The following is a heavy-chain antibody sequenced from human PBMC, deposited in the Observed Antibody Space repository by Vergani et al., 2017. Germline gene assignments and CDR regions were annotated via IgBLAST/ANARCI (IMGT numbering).Heavy chain of an antibody. V-gene: IGHV1-2*02. CDR1: GYTFTGYY. D-gene: IGHD2-15*01. J-gene: IGHJ6*03. CDR2: INPNSGGT. Sequence: QVQLVQSGAEVTKPGASVKVSCKASGYTFTGYYMHWVRQAPGQGLEWMGWINPNSGGTNYAQKFQGRVTMTRDTSISTAYMELSRLRSDDTAVYYWAKGGYCSGGSCYYVDVWGKGTTVTVSS. CDR3: AKGGYCSGGSCYYVDV.